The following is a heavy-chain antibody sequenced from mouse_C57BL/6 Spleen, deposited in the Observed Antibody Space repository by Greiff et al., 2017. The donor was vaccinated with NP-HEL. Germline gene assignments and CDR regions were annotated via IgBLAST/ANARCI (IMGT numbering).Heavy chain of an antibody. Sequence: EVKLQESGPELVKPGASVKISCKASGYSFTGYYMNWVKQSPEKSLEWIGEINPSTGGTTYNQKFKAKATLTVDKSSSTAYMQLKSLTSEDSAVYYCARLYGSRFYFDYWGQGTTLTVSS. CDR2: INPSTGGT. V-gene: IGHV1-42*01. D-gene: IGHD1-1*01. CDR1: GYSFTGYY. J-gene: IGHJ2*01. CDR3: ARLYGSRFYFDY.